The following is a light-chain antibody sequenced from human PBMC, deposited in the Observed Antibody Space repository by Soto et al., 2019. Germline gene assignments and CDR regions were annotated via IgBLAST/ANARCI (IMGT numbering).Light chain of an antibody. J-gene: IGKJ1*01. Sequence: DIQMTQSPSTLSASVGDRVTITCRASQSISSWLAWYQQKPGKAPKLLIYDASSLESGVPSRFSGSGSGTEFTLTISSLQPEDVATYYCQNYHSAPWTFGQGTKVDIK. CDR1: QSISSW. V-gene: IGKV1-5*01. CDR2: DAS. CDR3: QNYHSAPWT.